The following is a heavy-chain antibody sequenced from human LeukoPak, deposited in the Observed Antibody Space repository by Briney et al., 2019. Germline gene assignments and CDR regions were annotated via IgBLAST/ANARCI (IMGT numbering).Heavy chain of an antibody. V-gene: IGHV2-5*08. Sequence: QTLSLTCTVSGGSISSGSYYWSWIRQPAGKALEWLALIYWDDDKRYSPSLKSRLTITKDTSKNQVVLTMTNMDPVDTATYYCAHTEPYGLDYWGQGTLVTVSS. CDR3: AHTEPYGLDY. D-gene: IGHD4-17*01. CDR1: GGSISSGSYY. J-gene: IGHJ4*02. CDR2: IYWDDDK.